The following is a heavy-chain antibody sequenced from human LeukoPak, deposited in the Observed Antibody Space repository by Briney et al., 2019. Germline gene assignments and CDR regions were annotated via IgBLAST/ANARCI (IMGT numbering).Heavy chain of an antibody. Sequence: PSETLSLTCNVSGGSISSSSYYWGWIRQPPGKGLEWIGSIYYSGSTYYNPSLKSRVTISVDTSKNQFSLKLSSVTAADTAVYYCARHDYYDSSYYFDYWGQGTVVTVSS. CDR2: IYYSGST. J-gene: IGHJ4*02. CDR3: ARHDYYDSSYYFDY. D-gene: IGHD3-22*01. CDR1: GGSISSSSYY. V-gene: IGHV4-39*01.